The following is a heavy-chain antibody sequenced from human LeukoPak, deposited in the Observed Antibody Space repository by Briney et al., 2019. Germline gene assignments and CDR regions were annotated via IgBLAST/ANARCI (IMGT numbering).Heavy chain of an antibody. V-gene: IGHV3-53*01. CDR3: ARLLRVGTAAGFDY. Sequence: GGSLRLSCAASGFTVSSNYMSWVRQAPGKGLEWVSVIYSGSSTYYADSVKGRFTISRDNSKNTLYLQMNSLRAEDTAVHYCARLLRVGTAAGFDYWGQGTLVTVSS. D-gene: IGHD6-13*01. J-gene: IGHJ4*02. CDR1: GFTVSSNY. CDR2: IYSGSST.